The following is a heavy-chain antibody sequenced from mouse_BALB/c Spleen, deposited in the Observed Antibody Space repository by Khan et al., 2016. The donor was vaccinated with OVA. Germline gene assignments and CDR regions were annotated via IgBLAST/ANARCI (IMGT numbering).Heavy chain of an antibody. CDR1: GFSLTTYG. V-gene: IGHV2-2*02. D-gene: IGHD2-4*01. CDR2: IWSGGST. CDR3: ARNDDYDEGMAY. J-gene: IGHJ3*01. Sequence: QVQLKQSGPGLVQPSQSLSITCTVSGFSLTTYGVHWVRQSPGKGLEWLGVIWSGGSTDYNAAFISRLSIIKANSTSLVFFKMNSLQANDRARDYSARNDDYDEGMAYWGQGTLVTVSA.